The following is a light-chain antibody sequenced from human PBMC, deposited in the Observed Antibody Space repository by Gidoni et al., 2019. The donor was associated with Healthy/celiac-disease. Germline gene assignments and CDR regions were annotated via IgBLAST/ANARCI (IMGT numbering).Light chain of an antibody. CDR3: QQSYSTPQT. Sequence: DVQMTHSPSSLSASVGDRVTITRRASQSISSYLNWYQQKPGKAPKLLIYAASSLQSGVPSRFSGSGSGTDFTLTISSLQAEDVATYYWQQSYSTPQTFGGGTKVEIK. CDR2: AAS. CDR1: QSISSY. V-gene: IGKV1-39*01. J-gene: IGKJ4*01.